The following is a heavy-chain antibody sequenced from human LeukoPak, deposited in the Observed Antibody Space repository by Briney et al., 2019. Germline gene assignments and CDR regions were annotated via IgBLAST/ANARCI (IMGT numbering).Heavy chain of an antibody. Sequence: GGSLRLSCAASGFIFSNDAMHWVRQAPGKGLEWVANIKQDGSEKYYVDSVKGRFTISRDNAKNSLYLQMNSLRAEDTAVYYCARSIYSNYVGYFDYWGQGTLVTVSS. CDR3: ARSIYSNYVGYFDY. V-gene: IGHV3-7*01. J-gene: IGHJ4*02. D-gene: IGHD4-11*01. CDR1: GFIFSNDA. CDR2: IKQDGSEK.